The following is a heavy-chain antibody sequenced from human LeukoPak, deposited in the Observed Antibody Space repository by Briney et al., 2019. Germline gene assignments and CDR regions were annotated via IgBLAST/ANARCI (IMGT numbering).Heavy chain of an antibody. CDR3: ARDSSVAHSGNYLYNWFGP. V-gene: IGHV4-59*12. D-gene: IGHD3-10*01. CDR1: GGSISSYY. CDR2: IYYSGST. Sequence: PSETLSLTCTVSGGSISSYYWSWIRQPPGKGLERIGYIYYSGSTNYNPSLKSRVTISVDTSKNQFSLKLSSVTAADTAVYYCARDSSVAHSGNYLYNWFGPWGQGTLVTVSS. J-gene: IGHJ5*02.